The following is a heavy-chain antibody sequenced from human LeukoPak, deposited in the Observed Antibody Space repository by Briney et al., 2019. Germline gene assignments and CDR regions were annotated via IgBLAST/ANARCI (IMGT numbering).Heavy chain of an antibody. CDR1: GYSTSSGYY. CDR2: IYHSGST. D-gene: IGHD3-22*01. V-gene: IGHV4-38-2*02. Sequence: PSETLSLTCTVSGYSTSSGYYWGWIRQPPGKGLEWIGSIYHSGSTYYNPSLKSRVTISVGTSKNQFSLKLSSVTAADTAVYYCARVYPRYDSSGYYGGSFDYWGQGTLVTVSS. CDR3: ARVYPRYDSSGYYGGSFDY. J-gene: IGHJ4*02.